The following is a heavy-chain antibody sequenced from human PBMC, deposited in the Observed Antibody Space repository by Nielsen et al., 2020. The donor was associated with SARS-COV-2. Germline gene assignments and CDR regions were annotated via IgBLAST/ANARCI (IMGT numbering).Heavy chain of an antibody. CDR1: AASVSSSGYH. J-gene: IGHJ4*02. CDR3: ARARFRWSSPEGYYFDY. CDR2: IYYSGRT. D-gene: IGHD2-15*01. V-gene: IGHV4-39*07. Sequence: SETLSLTCTVPAASVSSSGYHWGWIRQPPGKGLECIGSIYYSGRTYYSPSLTSRVTISVDTSKNQFSLKLSSVTAADTAVYYCARARFRWSSPEGYYFDYWGQGTLVTVSS.